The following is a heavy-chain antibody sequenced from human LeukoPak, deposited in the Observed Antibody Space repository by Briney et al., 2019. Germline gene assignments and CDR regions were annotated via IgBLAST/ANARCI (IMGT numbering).Heavy chain of an antibody. D-gene: IGHD1-14*01. Sequence: GGSLRLSCAASGFTFSSSYMSWVRQAPGEGLGWVAFIYSGGITYYADAVKGRFTISRDNSRKMLYLQMNSLRAEDTAVYYCARDYPDDYYYYGMDVWGQGTTVIVSS. CDR1: GFTFSSSY. CDR2: IYSGGIT. J-gene: IGHJ6*02. V-gene: IGHV3-66*01. CDR3: ARDYPDDYYYYGMDV.